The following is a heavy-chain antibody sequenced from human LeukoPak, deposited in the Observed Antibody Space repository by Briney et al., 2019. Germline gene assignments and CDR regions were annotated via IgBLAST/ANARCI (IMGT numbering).Heavy chain of an antibody. D-gene: IGHD6-13*01. CDR3: AKVGGPTPYSSSWGAFDI. CDR2: ISYDGSNK. CDR1: GFTFSSYA. J-gene: IGHJ3*02. V-gene: IGHV3-30-3*01. Sequence: GRSLRLSCAASGFTFSSYAMHWVRQAPGKGLEWVAVISYDGSNKYYADSVKGRFTISRDNSKNTLYLQMNSLRAEDTAVYYCAKVGGPTPYSSSWGAFDIWGQGTMVTVSS.